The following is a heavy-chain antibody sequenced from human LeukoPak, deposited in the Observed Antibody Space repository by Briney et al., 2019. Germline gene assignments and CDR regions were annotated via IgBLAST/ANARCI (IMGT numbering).Heavy chain of an antibody. CDR3: ARDAAYFDSSGYYPDPLDY. D-gene: IGHD3-22*01. J-gene: IGHJ4*02. CDR1: GFAFSSHD. V-gene: IGHV3-48*03. Sequence: GGSLRLSCVASGFAFSSHDMNWVRQAPGKGLEWLSYISNSGRTIDSADSVKGRFTISRDNAKNSLYLQMNSLRAEDTAVYYCARDAAYFDSSGYYPDPLDYWGQGTLVSVSS. CDR2: ISNSGRTI.